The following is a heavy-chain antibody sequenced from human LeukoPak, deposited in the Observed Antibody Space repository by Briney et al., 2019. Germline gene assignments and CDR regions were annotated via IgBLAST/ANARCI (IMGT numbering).Heavy chain of an antibody. Sequence: SGPLSLPCAVAGGSFMGYYWRGSRQPPGKGLEWSGEINHSGSTNYNPALQRRVTISVDTSKPQFSLKLSSVTAADTAVYYCARGGRVGVGYYGSGSYYYNYWGQGTLVTVSS. D-gene: IGHD3-10*01. CDR1: GGSFMGYY. CDR3: ARGGRVGVGYYGSGSYYYNY. CDR2: INHSGST. V-gene: IGHV4-34*01. J-gene: IGHJ4*02.